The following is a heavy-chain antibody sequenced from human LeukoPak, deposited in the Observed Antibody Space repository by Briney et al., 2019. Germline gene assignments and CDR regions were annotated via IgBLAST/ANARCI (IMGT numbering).Heavy chain of an antibody. CDR3: ARDRIPYGSGNIGYFQH. CDR2: IIPMFGTP. D-gene: IGHD3-10*01. CDR1: GYTFTIYY. V-gene: IGHV1-69*06. J-gene: IGHJ1*01. Sequence: SVKVSCKASGYTFTIYYMHWVRQAPGQGLEWMGGIIPMFGTPNYAQKFQGRVTITANKSTSTAYMELRSLRSEDTAVYYCARDRIPYGSGNIGYFQHWGQGTLVTVSS.